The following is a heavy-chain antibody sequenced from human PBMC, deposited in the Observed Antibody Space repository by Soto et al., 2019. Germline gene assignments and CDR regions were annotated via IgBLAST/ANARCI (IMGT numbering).Heavy chain of an antibody. CDR1: GFTFSSYA. D-gene: IGHD3-3*01. J-gene: IGHJ6*02. CDR2: ISYDGSNK. V-gene: IGHV3-30-3*01. CDR3: AIVDSITIFLFCGMHV. Sequence: GGSLRLSCAASGFTFSSYAMHWVRQAPGKGLEWVAVISYDGSNKYYADSVKGRFTISRDNSKNTLYLQMNSLRAEDTAVYYCAIVDSITIFLFCGMHVWGQRPTGTLSS.